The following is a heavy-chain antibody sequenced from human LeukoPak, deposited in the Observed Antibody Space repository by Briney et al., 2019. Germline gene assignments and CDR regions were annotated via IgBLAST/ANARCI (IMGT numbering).Heavy chain of an antibody. J-gene: IGHJ6*02. CDR3: ARDTSYGMDV. V-gene: IGHV3-74*01. CDR2: INGDGSST. Sequence: RSLRLSCAASGFAFRTYWMHWVRQAPGKGLVWVSRINGDGSSTNYADSVRGRFTISRDNAKNTLFLQMNSLRVEDTAEYYCARDTSYGMDVWGQGTTVTVSS. CDR1: GFAFRTYW. D-gene: IGHD3-16*01.